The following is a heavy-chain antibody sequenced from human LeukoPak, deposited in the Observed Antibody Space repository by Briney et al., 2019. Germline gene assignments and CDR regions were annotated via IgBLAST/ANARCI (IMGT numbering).Heavy chain of an antibody. D-gene: IGHD3-10*01. J-gene: IGHJ4*02. CDR3: ARARMVRGVIEAYYFDY. Sequence: SGTLSLTCAVSGDSISSSNWWSWVRQPPGKGLEWIGEIYHSGSTNYNPSLKSRVTISVDKSKNQFSLKLSSVTAADTAVYYCARARMVRGVIEAYYFDYWGQGTLVTVSS. CDR1: GDSISSSNW. V-gene: IGHV4-4*02. CDR2: IYHSGST.